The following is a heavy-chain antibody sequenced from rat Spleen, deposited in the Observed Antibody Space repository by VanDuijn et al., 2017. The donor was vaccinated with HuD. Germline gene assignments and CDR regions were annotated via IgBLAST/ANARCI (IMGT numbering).Heavy chain of an antibody. CDR1: GFTFSDYD. CDR2: ISNGGGNT. J-gene: IGHJ2*01. Sequence: EVQLVESGGDLVQPGRSLKLSCAASGFTFSDYDMAWVRQTPTKGLEWVASISNGGGNTYYRDSVKGRFTISRDNAKSTLYLQMDSLRSEDTAIYYCASNGFLSFDYWGQGVMVTVSS. CDR3: ASNGFLSFDY. D-gene: IGHD1-3*01. V-gene: IGHV5S23*01.